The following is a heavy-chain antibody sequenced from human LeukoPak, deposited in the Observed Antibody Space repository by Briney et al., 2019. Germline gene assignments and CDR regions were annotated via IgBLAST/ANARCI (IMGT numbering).Heavy chain of an antibody. CDR2: IKPDGGEK. J-gene: IGHJ4*02. V-gene: IGHV3-7*01. CDR1: GFTFSNYW. D-gene: IGHD7-27*01. Sequence: PGGSLRLSCAASGFTFSNYWMGWVRQAPGKGLEWVANIKPDGGEKYYVESVKGRFTISRDNAKNSLFLQMNSLRAEDTAMYYCARDSNWALDYWGQGSLVTVSS. CDR3: ARDSNWALDY.